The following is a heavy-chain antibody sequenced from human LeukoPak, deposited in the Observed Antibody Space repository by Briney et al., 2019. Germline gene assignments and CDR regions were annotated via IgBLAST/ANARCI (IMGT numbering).Heavy chain of an antibody. Sequence: GGSLRLSCAASGFTFSSYAMNWVRQAPGKGLEWVSSISSSSGNTYYADSVKGRFTISRDNSKNTLYLQMNSLRAEDTAVYYCAKAQIAASVPNADDYWGQGTLVTVSS. J-gene: IGHJ4*02. CDR3: AKAQIAASVPNADDY. V-gene: IGHV3-23*01. D-gene: IGHD2-15*01. CDR1: GFTFSSYA. CDR2: ISSSSGNT.